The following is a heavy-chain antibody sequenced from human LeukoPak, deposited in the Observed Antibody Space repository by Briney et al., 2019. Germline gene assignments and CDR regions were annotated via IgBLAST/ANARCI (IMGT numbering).Heavy chain of an antibody. J-gene: IGHJ2*01. CDR3: ARSQGRKATYCSSTSCYRVTVGHWYFDL. CDR2: ISAYNGNT. D-gene: IGHD2-2*01. Sequence: GASVKVSCKASGYTFTSYGISWVRQAPGQGLEWMGWISAYNGNTNYAQKLQGRVTMTTDTSTSTACMELRSLRSDDTAVYYCARSQGRKATYCSSTSCYRVTVGHWYFDLWGRGTLVTVSS. CDR1: GYTFTSYG. V-gene: IGHV1-18*01.